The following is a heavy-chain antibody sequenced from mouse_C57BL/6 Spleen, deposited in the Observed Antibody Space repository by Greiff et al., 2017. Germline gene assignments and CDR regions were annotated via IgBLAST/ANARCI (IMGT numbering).Heavy chain of an antibody. J-gene: IGHJ1*03. Sequence: VQLQQSGAELAKPGASVKMSCKASGYSFTSYWMHWVKQRHGQGLEWIGYINPSNGYTNYNQKFKDKATLTADKSSSTAYMQLSSLTYEDSAVYYFARSDYGKGDWYFDVWGTGTTVTVSS. CDR2: INPSNGYT. D-gene: IGHD2-1*01. CDR1: GYSFTSYW. V-gene: IGHV1-7*01. CDR3: ARSDYGKGDWYFDV.